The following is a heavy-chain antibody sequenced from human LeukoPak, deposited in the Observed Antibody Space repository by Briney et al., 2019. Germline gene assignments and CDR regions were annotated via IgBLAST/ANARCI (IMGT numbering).Heavy chain of an antibody. Sequence: PSGTLSLTCAVYGGSFRGYYWSWLRQPPGKGLELIGEIKHSGRTNYNTSLKSRGTLSVDTSKNQFSLKLSSVTAADTAVYYCAVGAAMVTYYFDYWGQGTLVTVSS. CDR2: IKHSGRT. CDR1: GGSFRGYY. V-gene: IGHV4-34*01. D-gene: IGHD5-18*01. J-gene: IGHJ4*02. CDR3: AVGAAMVTYYFDY.